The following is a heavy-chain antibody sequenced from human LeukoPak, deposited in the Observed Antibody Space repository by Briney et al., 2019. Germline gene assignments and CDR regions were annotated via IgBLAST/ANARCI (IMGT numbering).Heavy chain of an antibody. D-gene: IGHD5/OR15-5a*01. J-gene: IGHJ4*02. CDR3: AKARGSSVYEQFDY. CDR1: GFAFSTYA. CDR2: ISTSGRAT. Sequence: AGGSLRLSCAASGFAFSTYAMTWVRQAPEKGLQWVSTISTSGRATYYADSVEGRFTISRDNSKNTLYLQMNSLRADDTAVYYCAKARGSSVYEQFDYWGQGTQVTVS. V-gene: IGHV3-23*01.